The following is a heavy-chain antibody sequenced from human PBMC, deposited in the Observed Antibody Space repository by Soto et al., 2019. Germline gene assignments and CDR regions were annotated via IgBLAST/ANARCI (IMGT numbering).Heavy chain of an antibody. CDR2: ISSSSSTI. Sequence: GGSLRLSCAASGFTFSSYSRNWVRQAPGKGLEWVSYISSSSSTIYYADSVKGRFTISRDNAKNSLYLQMKSLRDEDTAVYYCARKFEGYYYCMEVWGLVTTVTVSS. V-gene: IGHV3-48*02. CDR1: GFTFSSYS. CDR3: ARKFEGYYYCMEV. J-gene: IGHJ6*02. D-gene: IGHD3-16*01.